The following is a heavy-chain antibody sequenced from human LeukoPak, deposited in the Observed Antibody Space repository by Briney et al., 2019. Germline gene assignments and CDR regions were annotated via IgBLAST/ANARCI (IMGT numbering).Heavy chain of an antibody. J-gene: IGHJ3*01. CDR1: GYRFNAYW. Sequence: GESLKISCKGSGYRFNAYWIAWVRQMPGKGLEWMGIINPDDSDTRYSPSFQGQVTISADKSVRTAYLQWSSLKASDTAMYYCARPNITSYYDSRGYDAFDVWGQGTMVTVSS. V-gene: IGHV5-51*01. CDR2: INPDDSDT. CDR3: ARPNITSYYDSRGYDAFDV. D-gene: IGHD3-22*01.